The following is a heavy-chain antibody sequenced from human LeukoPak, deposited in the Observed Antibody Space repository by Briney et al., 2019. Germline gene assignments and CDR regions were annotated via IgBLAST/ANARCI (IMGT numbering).Heavy chain of an antibody. Sequence: GESLKISCKASGYSINSYWIGWVRQVPGKGLGWMGNIYLGGPDSRYRPSFQGQVTISADKSIGTAYLEWNSLKASDTAIYYCARRGHGSSWYYFDYWGQGTLVTVSS. V-gene: IGHV5-51*01. D-gene: IGHD6-13*01. CDR2: IYLGGPDS. CDR1: GYSINSYW. J-gene: IGHJ4*02. CDR3: ARRGHGSSWYYFDY.